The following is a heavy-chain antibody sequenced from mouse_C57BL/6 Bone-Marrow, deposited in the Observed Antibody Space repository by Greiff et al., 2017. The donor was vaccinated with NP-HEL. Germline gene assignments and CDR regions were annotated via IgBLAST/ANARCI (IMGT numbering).Heavy chain of an antibody. D-gene: IGHD4-1*01. CDR1: GYTFTSYW. CDR3: ARETGKEFAY. CDR2: IYPSDSET. Sequence: QVQLQQPGAELVRPGSSVKLSCKASGYTFTSYWMDWVKQRPGQGLEWIGNIYPSDSETYYNQKFKDKATLTVDKSSSTASMQLSSLTSEDSAVYYSARETGKEFAYWGQGTLVTVSA. V-gene: IGHV1-61*01. J-gene: IGHJ3*01.